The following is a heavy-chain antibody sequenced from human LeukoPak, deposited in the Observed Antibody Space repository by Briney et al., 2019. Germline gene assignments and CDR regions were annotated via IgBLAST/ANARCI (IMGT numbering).Heavy chain of an antibody. J-gene: IGHJ4*02. V-gene: IGHV4-38-2*01. CDR2: IYHSGST. CDR1: GCSISSGYY. CDR3: ASGYDFWSGYHLFDY. Sequence: SETLSLTCAVSGCSISSGYYWGWIRQPPGKGLEWIGSIYHSGSTYYNPSLKSRVTISVDTSKNQFSLKLSSVTAADTAVYYCASGYDFWSGYHLFDYWGQGTLVTVSS. D-gene: IGHD3-3*01.